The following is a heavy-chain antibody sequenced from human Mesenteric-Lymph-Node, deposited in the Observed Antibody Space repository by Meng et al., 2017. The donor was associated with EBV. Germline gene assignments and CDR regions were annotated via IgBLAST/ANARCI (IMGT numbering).Heavy chain of an antibody. CDR2: IHADGSTI. Sequence: EERLVESGGGLVQPGGSLRLSCAASGFTFSGHWMHWVRQAPGKGLVWVSRIHADGSTINYADSVKGRFTISRDNAKNTLYLQMNSLRVDDTAVYYCARDLNWNQADYWGQGTLVTVAS. J-gene: IGHJ4*02. D-gene: IGHD1-1*01. CDR1: GFTFSGHW. CDR3: ARDLNWNQADY. V-gene: IGHV3-74*01.